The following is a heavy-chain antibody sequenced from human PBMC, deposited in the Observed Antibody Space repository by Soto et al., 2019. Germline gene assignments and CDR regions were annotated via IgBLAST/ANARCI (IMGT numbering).Heavy chain of an antibody. D-gene: IGHD5-12*01. Sequence: SETLSLTCTVSGGSISSGDYYWSWIRQPPGKGLEWIGYIYYSGSTYYNPSLKSRVTISVDTSKNQFSLKLSSVTAADTAVYYCAREVVATSHFDYWGQGTLVTVS. V-gene: IGHV4-30-4*01. CDR3: AREVVATSHFDY. J-gene: IGHJ4*02. CDR1: GGSISSGDYY. CDR2: IYYSGST.